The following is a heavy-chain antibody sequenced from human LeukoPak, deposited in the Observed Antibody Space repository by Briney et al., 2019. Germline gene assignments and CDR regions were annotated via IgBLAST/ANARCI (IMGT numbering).Heavy chain of an antibody. CDR2: IYTSGST. CDR3: AREVWLQFRYFDY. J-gene: IGHJ4*02. D-gene: IGHD5-24*01. V-gene: IGHV4-4*09. Sequence: ASETLSLTCTVSGSISGYYWSWIRQPPGKGLEWIGYIYTSGSTNYNPSLESRVTISVDTSKNQFSLNLYSVTAADTAVYYCAREVWLQFRYFDYWGQGALVTVSS. CDR1: GSISGYY.